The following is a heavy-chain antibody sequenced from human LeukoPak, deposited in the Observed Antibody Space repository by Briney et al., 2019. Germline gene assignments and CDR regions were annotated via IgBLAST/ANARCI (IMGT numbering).Heavy chain of an antibody. J-gene: IGHJ3*02. CDR1: GGSFSGYY. CDR2: INHSGST. Sequence: SETLSLTCAVYGGSFSGYYWSWIRQPPGKGLEWIGEINHSGSTNYNPSLKSRVTISVDTPKNQFSLKLSSVTAADTAVYYCASGIAVAGFHALDIWGQGTMVTVSS. V-gene: IGHV4-34*01. D-gene: IGHD6-19*01. CDR3: ASGIAVAGFHALDI.